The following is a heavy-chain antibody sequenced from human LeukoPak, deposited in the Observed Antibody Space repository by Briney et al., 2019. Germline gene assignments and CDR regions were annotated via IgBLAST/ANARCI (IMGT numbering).Heavy chain of an antibody. D-gene: IGHD2-15*01. CDR2: IGDTGTNT. CDR1: GFTFSSNA. Sequence: GGSLRLSCAASGFTFSSNAMSWARQAPGKGLEWVSGIGDTGTNTFYADSVKGRFTISRDNSKSTVYLQMNSLRAEDTAIYYCVKDPGGGYCSGGSCSYWGQGTLVTVSS. V-gene: IGHV3-23*01. CDR3: VKDPGGGYCSGGSCSY. J-gene: IGHJ4*02.